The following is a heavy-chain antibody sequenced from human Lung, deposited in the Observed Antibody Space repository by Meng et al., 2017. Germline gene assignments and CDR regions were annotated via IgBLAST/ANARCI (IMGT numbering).Heavy chain of an antibody. CDR1: GFYFNNAW. J-gene: IGHJ4*02. CDR3: TWDDKAVSDY. Sequence: EVHLVESGGDLVKPGGSLRLSCAASGFYFNNAWMSWVRQAPGKGLEWVGRIKSNTDGGTAEYAAPVTGRFTISRDDSKSTLYLQMSGLRIDDPGVYYCTWDDKAVSDYWGQGTLVTVSS. D-gene: IGHD1-26*01. CDR2: IKSNTDGGTA. V-gene: IGHV3-15*01.